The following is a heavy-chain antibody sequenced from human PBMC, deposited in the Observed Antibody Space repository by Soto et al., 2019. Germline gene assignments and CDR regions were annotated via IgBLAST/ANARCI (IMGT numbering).Heavy chain of an antibody. CDR2: INSVSTYT. J-gene: IGHJ4*02. CDR3: ARWRDYGDYLFDY. CDR1: GFTFSDYY. Sequence: QVQLVESGGTLVKPGGSLRLSCAASGFTFSDYYMSWIRQAPGKGLQWVSYINSVSTYTKYADSVKGRFTISRDNAKSSLFLQMNSLRAEDTAVYYCARWRDYGDYLFDYWGQGNLVTVSS. D-gene: IGHD4-17*01. V-gene: IGHV3-11*05.